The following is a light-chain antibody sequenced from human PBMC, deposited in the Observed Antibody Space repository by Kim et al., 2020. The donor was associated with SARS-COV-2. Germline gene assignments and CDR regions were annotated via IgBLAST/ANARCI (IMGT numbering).Light chain of an antibody. CDR2: DAS. V-gene: IGKV3-11*01. CDR3: QQRSNWPPYT. CDR1: QSVSSY. J-gene: IGKJ2*01. Sequence: LAPGERATLSFRASQSVSSYLAWYQQKPGQAPRLLIYDASNRATGIPARFSGSGSGTDFTLTISSLEPEDFAVYYCQQRSNWPPYTFGQGTKLEI.